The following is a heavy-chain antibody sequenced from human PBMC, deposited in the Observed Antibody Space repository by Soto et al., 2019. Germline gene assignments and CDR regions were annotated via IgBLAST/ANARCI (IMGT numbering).Heavy chain of an antibody. CDR3: ARDPPLLGKAQSSGYYGTDAFDI. V-gene: IGHV1-69*01. CDR2: IIPIFGTA. J-gene: IGHJ3*02. CDR1: GGTFSSYA. Sequence: QVQLVQSGAEVKKPGSSVKVSCKASGGTFSSYAISWVRQAPGQGLEWMGGIIPIFGTANYAQKFQGRVTITADESTSTAHMQLSSLRAEDTAVYYCARDPPLLGKAQSSGYYGTDAFDIWGQGTMVTVSS. D-gene: IGHD3-22*01.